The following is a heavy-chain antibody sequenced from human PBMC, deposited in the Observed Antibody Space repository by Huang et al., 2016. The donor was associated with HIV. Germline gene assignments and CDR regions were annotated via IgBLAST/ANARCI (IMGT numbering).Heavy chain of an antibody. CDR2: INHGGNT. V-gene: IGHV4-34*01. J-gene: IGHJ5*02. D-gene: IGHD3-3*01. CDR3: ARMFWSGYSRFKNWFDP. Sequence: QVQLQQWGAGLLKPSETLSLSCVVYDGSFNSYYWSWVRQSPGKGLEWIGEINHGGNTNYNPPFKSRVIMSVDTSKNQFSLNLTSVTAADTAVYYCARMFWSGYSRFKNWFDPWGQGTLVTVSS. CDR1: DGSFNSYY.